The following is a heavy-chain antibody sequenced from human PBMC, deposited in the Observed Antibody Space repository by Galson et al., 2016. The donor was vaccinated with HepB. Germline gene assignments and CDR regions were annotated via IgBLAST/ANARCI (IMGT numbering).Heavy chain of an antibody. Sequence: SLRLSCAVSGISLRTYRMNWVRQAPGKGLEWVSVISSSSSYIYYADSVRGRCTISRDNAKNLLYLQMNSLRAEDTAVYYCAADPDLVGVSSANPLNYWGQGTLVTVSS. D-gene: IGHD3-3*01. CDR2: ISSSSSYI. V-gene: IGHV3-21*06. J-gene: IGHJ4*02. CDR1: GISLRTYR. CDR3: AADPDLVGVSSANPLNY.